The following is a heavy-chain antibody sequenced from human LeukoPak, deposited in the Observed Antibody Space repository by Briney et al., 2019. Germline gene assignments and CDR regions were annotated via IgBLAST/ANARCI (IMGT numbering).Heavy chain of an antibody. CDR1: GGFISSSSYY. J-gene: IGHJ6*03. V-gene: IGHV4-61*02. Sequence: PSETLSLTCTVSGGFISSSSYYWGWIRQPAGKGLEWIGRIYTSGSTNYNPSLKSRVTISVDTSKNQFSLKLSSVTAADTAVYYCARVQQKPSDYYYYYYMDVWGKGTTVTISS. D-gene: IGHD6-13*01. CDR2: IYTSGST. CDR3: ARVQQKPSDYYYYYYMDV.